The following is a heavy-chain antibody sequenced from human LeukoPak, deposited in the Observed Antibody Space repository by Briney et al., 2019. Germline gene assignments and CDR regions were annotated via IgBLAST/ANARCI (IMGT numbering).Heavy chain of an antibody. V-gene: IGHV3-48*03. CDR1: GFTFSSYE. J-gene: IGHJ4*02. D-gene: IGHD2-15*01. CDR2: ISSSGSTI. CDR3: ARDLYCSGGSCYCPSLLDY. Sequence: TGGSLRLSCAASGFTFSSYEMNWVRQAPGKGLEWVSYISSSGSTIYYADSVKGRFTISRDNAKNSLYLQMNSLRAEDTAVYYCARDLYCSGGSCYCPSLLDYWGQGTLVTVSS.